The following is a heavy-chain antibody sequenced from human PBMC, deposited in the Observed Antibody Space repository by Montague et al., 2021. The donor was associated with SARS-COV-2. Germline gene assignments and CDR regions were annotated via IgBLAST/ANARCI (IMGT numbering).Heavy chain of an antibody. CDR1: GGSMINNY. V-gene: IGHV4-59*01. J-gene: IGHJ6*02. CDR2: IYYTGST. D-gene: IGHD5-12*01. CDR3: ARGGGRLQYSYYYGMDV. Sequence: SETLSLTCSVSGGSMINNYWSWIRQPPGKGLEWMGYIYYTGSTDXNPSPESRATLSIDTSKNEFSLTLTSVTAADTAVYYCARGGGRLQYSYYYGMDVWGQGTTVTVSS.